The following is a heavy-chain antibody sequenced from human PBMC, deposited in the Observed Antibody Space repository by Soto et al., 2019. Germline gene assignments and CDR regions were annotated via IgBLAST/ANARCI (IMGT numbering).Heavy chain of an antibody. J-gene: IGHJ4*02. D-gene: IGHD3-3*01. CDR2: INAGNGNT. Sequence: QVQLVQSGAEVKKPGASVKVSCKASGYTFTSYAMHWVRQAPGQRLEWMGWINAGNGNTKYSQKFQGRVTITRDTSASTAYMELSSLRSEDTAVYYCARENPYDFWSGYYWYYFDYWGQGTPVTVSS. V-gene: IGHV1-3*01. CDR1: GYTFTSYA. CDR3: ARENPYDFWSGYYWYYFDY.